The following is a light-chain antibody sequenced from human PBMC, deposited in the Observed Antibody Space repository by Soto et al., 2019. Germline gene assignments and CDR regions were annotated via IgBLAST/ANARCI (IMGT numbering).Light chain of an antibody. V-gene: IGLV1-40*01. CDR3: AAWDDSLNGVV. CDR1: DSNIGAGYA. CDR2: ANN. J-gene: IGLJ2*01. Sequence: QPVLTQPPSVAGAPGQRVTISCTGSDSNIGAGYAVHWYQQLPGAAPKLLIYANNDRPSGVPDRFSGSKSGTSASLAISGLQSEDEADYYCAAWDDSLNGVVFGGGTKLTVL.